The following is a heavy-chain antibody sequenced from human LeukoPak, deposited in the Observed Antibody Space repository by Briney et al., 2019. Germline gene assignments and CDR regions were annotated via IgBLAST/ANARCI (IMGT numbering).Heavy chain of an antibody. D-gene: IGHD6-19*01. Sequence: GGSLRLSCAASGFTFSNSWMAWVRQAPGKGLEWVSAISGSGGGTNYADSVKGRFTISRDNSKNMLYLQMNSLRAEDTAVYYCAKSRTGWYVFDYWGQGTLVTVSS. CDR3: AKSRTGWYVFDY. CDR1: GFTFSNSW. CDR2: ISGSGGGT. V-gene: IGHV3-23*01. J-gene: IGHJ4*02.